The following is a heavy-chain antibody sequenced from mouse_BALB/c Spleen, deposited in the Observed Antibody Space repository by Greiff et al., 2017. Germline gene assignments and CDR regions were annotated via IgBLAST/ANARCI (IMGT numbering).Heavy chain of an antibody. CDR2: IWGDGST. D-gene: IGHD1-3*01. Sequence: VQLKESGPGLVAPSQSLSITCTVSGFSLTGYGVHWVRQPPGKGLEWLGLIWGDGSTNYNSALKSRLSISKDNSKSQVFLKMNSLQTDDTARYYCSRDKNDNSYYYAMDYWGQGTSVTVAS. J-gene: IGHJ4*01. V-gene: IGHV2-6-7*01. CDR3: SRDKNDNSYYYAMDY. CDR1: GFSLTGYG.